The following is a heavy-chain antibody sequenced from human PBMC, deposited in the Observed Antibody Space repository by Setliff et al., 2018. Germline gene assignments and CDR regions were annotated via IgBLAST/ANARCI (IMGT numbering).Heavy chain of an antibody. J-gene: IGHJ4*02. CDR2: IISSGSHI. V-gene: IGHV3-21*03. Sequence: GGSLRLSCAGSGFTFSSYTMNWVRQAPGKGLEWVSSIISSGSHIYYADSVKGRFTSSRDNAKNSLYLQMNSLKTEDTAVYYCTRASSIAVAGSSIWGQGTLVTVPQ. CDR3: TRASSIAVAGSSI. CDR1: GFTFSSYT. D-gene: IGHD6-19*01.